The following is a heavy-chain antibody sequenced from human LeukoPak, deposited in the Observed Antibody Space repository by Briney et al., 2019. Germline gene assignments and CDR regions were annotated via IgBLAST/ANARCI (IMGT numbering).Heavy chain of an antibody. CDR3: ASRDYFDY. J-gene: IGHJ4*02. CDR1: GFTFSTKS. V-gene: IGHV3-48*02. Sequence: GGSLRLSCAVSGFTFSTKSMNWVRQAPGKGLEWVSYITADSGTTYYADSVKGRFTISRDNAKNSLYLQMNGLRDEDTAVYYCASRDYFDYWGQGTLVTVSS. CDR2: ITADSGTT.